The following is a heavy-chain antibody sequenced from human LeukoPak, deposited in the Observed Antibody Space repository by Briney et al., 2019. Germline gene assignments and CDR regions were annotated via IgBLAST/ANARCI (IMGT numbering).Heavy chain of an antibody. V-gene: IGHV1-18*01. CDR2: ISAYNGNT. Sequence: GASVKVSCKASGYTFTSYGVSWVRQAPGQGLEWMGWISAYNGNTNYAQELQGRVTMTTDTSTSTAYMELRSLRSDDTAVYYCARVGSSGWSPYFDYWGQGTLVTVSS. D-gene: IGHD6-19*01. CDR1: GYTFTSYG. CDR3: ARVGSSGWSPYFDY. J-gene: IGHJ4*02.